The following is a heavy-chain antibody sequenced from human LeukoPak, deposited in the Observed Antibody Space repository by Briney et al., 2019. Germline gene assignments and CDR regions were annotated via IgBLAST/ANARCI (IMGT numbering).Heavy chain of an antibody. Sequence: SETLSLTCTVSGGSISNKNSYWGWIRQSPGRGLEWIGSGHYTGSTYYNPSLKSRVTISVDTSKNQFSLKLSSVTAADTAMYYCARALTYYYDSGSYFPDYWGQGTLVTVSS. CDR2: GHYTGST. CDR3: ARALTYYYDSGSYFPDY. CDR1: GGSISNKNSY. D-gene: IGHD3-10*01. V-gene: IGHV4-39*07. J-gene: IGHJ4*02.